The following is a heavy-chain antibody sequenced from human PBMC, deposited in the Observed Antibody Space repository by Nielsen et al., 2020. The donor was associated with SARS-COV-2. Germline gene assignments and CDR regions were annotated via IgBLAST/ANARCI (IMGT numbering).Heavy chain of an antibody. V-gene: IGHV3-30*04. CDR2: ISYDGTE. J-gene: IGHJ4*02. CDR1: GFTFSNHA. Sequence: GGSLRLSCAASGFTFSNHAMHWVRQAPGKGLDWMTIISYDGTEHYADSVKGRFTISRDNSKNTVYLLLNSLKPEDTAIYYCARETLDYSSSFVDYWGQGTLVTVSS. D-gene: IGHD6-6*01. CDR3: ARETLDYSSSFVDY.